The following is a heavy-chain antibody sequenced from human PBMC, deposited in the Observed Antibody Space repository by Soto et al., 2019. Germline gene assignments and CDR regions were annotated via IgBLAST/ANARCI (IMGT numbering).Heavy chain of an antibody. J-gene: IGHJ4*02. CDR1: GFTFSDYY. CDR3: ARRGFEVVPAAMWVPFDY. CDR2: ISSSGSTI. Sequence: VQLVESGGGLVKPGGSLRLSCAASGFTFSDYYMSWIRQAPGKGLEWVSYISSSGSTIYYADSVKGRFTISRDNAKNSLYLQMNSLRAEDTAVYYCARRGFEVVPAAMWVPFDYWGQGTLVTVSS. V-gene: IGHV3-11*01. D-gene: IGHD2-2*01.